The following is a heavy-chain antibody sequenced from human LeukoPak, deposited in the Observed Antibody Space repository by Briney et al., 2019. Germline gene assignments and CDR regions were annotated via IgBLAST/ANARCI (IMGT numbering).Heavy chain of an antibody. V-gene: IGHV4-30-2*01. J-gene: IGHJ2*01. D-gene: IGHD4-11*01. CDR1: GGSISIGGYY. Sequence: PSETLSLTCTVSGGSISIGGYYWSWIRQPPGKGLEWIGYIYHSGSTYYNPSLKSRVTISVNRSKNQFSLKLSSVTAADTAVYYCARGRSKGDYTYWYFDLWGRGALVTVSS. CDR3: ARGRSKGDYTYWYFDL. CDR2: IYHSGST.